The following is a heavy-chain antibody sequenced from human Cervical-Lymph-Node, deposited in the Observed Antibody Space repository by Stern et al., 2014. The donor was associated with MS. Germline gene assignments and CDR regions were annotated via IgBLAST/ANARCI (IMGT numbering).Heavy chain of an antibody. D-gene: IGHD2-21*01. Sequence: QVQLLQPGAEVKKPGSSVKVSCQTSGGTFSTFAIGWVRKAPGQGLEWMGGITPLFDATNYAQKFQGRLTITADESTRTAYMELSSLRPDDTAMYYCARGDSEAPIYYFDYWGQGTLVTVSS. CDR1: GGTFSTFA. CDR3: ARGDSEAPIYYFDY. V-gene: IGHV1-69*01. CDR2: ITPLFDAT. J-gene: IGHJ4*02.